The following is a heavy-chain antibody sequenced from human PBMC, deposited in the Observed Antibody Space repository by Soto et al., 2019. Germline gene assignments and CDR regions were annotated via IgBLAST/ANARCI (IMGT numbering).Heavy chain of an antibody. V-gene: IGHV4-39*01. CDR2: IYYSGST. D-gene: IGHD3-9*01. Sequence: PSETLSLTCTVSGGSISSSSYYWGWIRQPPGKGLEWIGSIYYSGSTYYNPSLKSRVTISVDTSKNQFSLKLGSVTAADTAIYYCASLNFDILTGYYAFDLWGQGTMVTVSS. CDR1: GGSISSSSYY. J-gene: IGHJ3*01. CDR3: ASLNFDILTGYYAFDL.